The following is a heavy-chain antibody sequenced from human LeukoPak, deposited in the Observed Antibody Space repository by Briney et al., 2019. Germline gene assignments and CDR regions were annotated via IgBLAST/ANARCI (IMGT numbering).Heavy chain of an antibody. J-gene: IGHJ4*02. Sequence: GGSLRLSCAASGFTFSGSAMHWVRQASGKGLEWVGRIRSKANSYATAYAASVKGRFTISRDDSKNTAYLQMNSLKTEDTAVYYCTRPRKYCSSTSCYTWSGFDYWGQGTLVTVSS. V-gene: IGHV3-73*01. D-gene: IGHD2-2*02. CDR2: IRSKANSYAT. CDR3: TRPRKYCSSTSCYTWSGFDY. CDR1: GFTFSGSA.